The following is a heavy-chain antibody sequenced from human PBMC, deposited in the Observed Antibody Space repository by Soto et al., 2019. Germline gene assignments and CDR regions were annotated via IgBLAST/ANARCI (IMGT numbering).Heavy chain of an antibody. CDR3: ARDGMATIPFDY. CDR2: INSDGSTT. V-gene: IGHV3-74*01. J-gene: IGHJ4*02. CDR1: GFTFSSYW. D-gene: IGHD5-12*01. Sequence: PVGSLRLSCAASGFTFSSYWMHWVRQAPGKGLVWVSRINSDGSTTTYADSVKGRFTISRDNAQNTLYLQMNSLRAEDTAIYYCARDGMATIPFDYWGQGTLVTVSS.